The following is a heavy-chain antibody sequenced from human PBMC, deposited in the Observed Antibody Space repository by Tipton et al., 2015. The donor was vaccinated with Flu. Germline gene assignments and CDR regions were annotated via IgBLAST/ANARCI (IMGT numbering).Heavy chain of an antibody. CDR2: INQSGST. D-gene: IGHD6-19*01. V-gene: IGHV4-34*01. CDR3: ARGSGEINIYLDS. Sequence: WSWIRRPPGKGLEWIGEINQSGSTNSNPSLKSRAAISVDTSKNQFSLKLCSLTAADTAVYYCARGSGEINIYLDSWGQGTVVTVSS. J-gene: IGHJ4*02.